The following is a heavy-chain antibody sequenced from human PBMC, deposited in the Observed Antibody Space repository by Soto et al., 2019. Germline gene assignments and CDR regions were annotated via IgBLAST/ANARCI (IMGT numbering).Heavy chain of an antibody. CDR2: IRSKGNSYAT. Sequence: EVQLVESGGGLVQPGGSLKLSCAASGFTVSGSTMHWVRQASGKGLEWVGRIRSKGNSYATTYAASVKGRFTISSDDSKNTAYLQMNSLKTEDTAVYYCSRHGGVSGQLILYYWGQGTLVTVSS. J-gene: IGHJ4*02. D-gene: IGHD6-13*01. V-gene: IGHV3-73*02. CDR3: SRHGGVSGQLILYY. CDR1: GFTVSGST.